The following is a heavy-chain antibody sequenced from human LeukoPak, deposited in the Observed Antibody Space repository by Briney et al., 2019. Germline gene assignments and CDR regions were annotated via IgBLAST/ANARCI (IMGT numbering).Heavy chain of an antibody. CDR3: ARDRDGKDY. J-gene: IGHJ4*02. CDR2: INPDGSEK. CDR1: GFTFSSYA. V-gene: IGHV3-7*01. Sequence: GGSLRLSCAASGFTFSSYAMSWVRQAPGKGLEWVANINPDGSEKYYVDSVKGRFSISRDNTENSLYLQMNSLRAEDTAVYYCARDRDGKDYWGQGTLVTVSS. D-gene: IGHD4-23*01.